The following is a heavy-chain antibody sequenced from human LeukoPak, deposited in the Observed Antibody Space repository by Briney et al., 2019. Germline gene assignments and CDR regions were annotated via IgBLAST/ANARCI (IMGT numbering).Heavy chain of an antibody. D-gene: IGHD6-19*01. J-gene: IGHJ4*02. CDR2: IKQDEREK. V-gene: IGHV3-7*01. Sequence: PGGSLRLSCTASGFTFSNYWMTWVRQAPGKGMEWVANIKQDEREKYYVDSVTGRFTISRDNAKNLLFLQMSSLSPEDTAVYYCARKAGKMFDYWGRGTLVTASS. CDR3: ARKAGKMFDY. CDR1: GFTFSNYW.